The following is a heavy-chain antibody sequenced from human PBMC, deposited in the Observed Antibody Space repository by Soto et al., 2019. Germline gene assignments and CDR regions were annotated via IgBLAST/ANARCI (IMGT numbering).Heavy chain of an antibody. CDR2: INSDGSST. V-gene: IGHV3-74*01. Sequence: GGSLRLSCAASGFTFSSYWMHWVRQAPGKGLVWVSRINSDGSSTSYADSVKGRFTIDRDNAKNTLYLQMNSLRAEDTAVYYCARESIRRKLVDYWGQGTLVTVSS. J-gene: IGHJ4*02. CDR1: GFTFSSYW. CDR3: ARESIRRKLVDY.